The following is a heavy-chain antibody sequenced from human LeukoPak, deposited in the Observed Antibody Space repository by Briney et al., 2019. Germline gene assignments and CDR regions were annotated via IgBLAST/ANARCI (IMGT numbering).Heavy chain of an antibody. V-gene: IGHV3-30*02. CDR2: IRYDGSNK. Sequence: GGSLRLSCAASGFTFSSYGMHWVRQAPGKGLEWEAFIRYDGSNKYYADSVKGRFTISRDNSKNTLYLQMNSLRAEDTAVYYCAKDQSGSYYGDAFDIWGQGTMVTVSS. J-gene: IGHJ3*02. CDR3: AKDQSGSYYGDAFDI. CDR1: GFTFSSYG. D-gene: IGHD1-26*01.